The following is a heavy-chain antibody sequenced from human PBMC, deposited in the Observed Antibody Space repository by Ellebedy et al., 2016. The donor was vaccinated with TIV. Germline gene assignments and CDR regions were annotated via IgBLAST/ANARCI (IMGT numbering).Heavy chain of an antibody. CDR2: ISGSGDST. V-gene: IGHV3-23*01. J-gene: IGHJ4*02. D-gene: IGHD6-13*01. Sequence: PGGSLRLSCAASGFTFSSYAMSWVRQAPGKGLEWVSTISGSGDSTYYADSVKGRFTISRDNSKNTLYLQMNSLRAEDTAVYYCATYSSSPSSFDYWGQGTLVTVSS. CDR3: ATYSSSPSSFDY. CDR1: GFTFSSYA.